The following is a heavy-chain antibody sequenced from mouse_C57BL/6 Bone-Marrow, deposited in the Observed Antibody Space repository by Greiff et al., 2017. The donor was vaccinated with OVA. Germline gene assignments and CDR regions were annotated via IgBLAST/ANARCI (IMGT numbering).Heavy chain of an antibody. CDR1: GYTFTSYW. D-gene: IGHD3-2*02. Sequence: VKLQQPGAELVKPGASVKVSCKASGYTFTSYWMHWVKQRPGQGLEWIGRIHPSDSDTNYNQKFKGKATLTVDKCSSTAYMQLSSLTSEDSAVYYCAYSRLPGGYFDVWGTGTTVTVSS. CDR3: AYSRLPGGYFDV. CDR2: IHPSDSDT. J-gene: IGHJ1*03. V-gene: IGHV1-74*01.